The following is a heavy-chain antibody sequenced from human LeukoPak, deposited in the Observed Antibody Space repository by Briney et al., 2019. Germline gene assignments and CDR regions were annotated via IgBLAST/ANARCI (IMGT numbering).Heavy chain of an antibody. CDR3: ARDDSDFAY. V-gene: IGHV4-39*07. D-gene: IGHD4-11*01. CDR2: IYYSGST. Sequence: PSETLSLTCTVSGGSISSSSYYWGWIRQPPGKGLEWIGSIYYSGSTYYNPSLKSRVTISVDTSKNQFSLKLSSVTAADTAVYYCARDDSDFAYWGPGTLVTVS. CDR1: GGSISSSSYY. J-gene: IGHJ4*02.